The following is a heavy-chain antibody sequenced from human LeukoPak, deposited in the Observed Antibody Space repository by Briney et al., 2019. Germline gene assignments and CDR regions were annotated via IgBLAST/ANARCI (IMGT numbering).Heavy chain of an antibody. CDR1: GFTLTHYA. CDR2: ISHDGSNK. Sequence: GGSLRLSCAASGFTLTHYAIHWVRQAPGKGLEWVALISHDGSNKLYTDSVKGRFTISRDNSKSTIFLQMNSLRIEDTAIYYCVRDWGYYDVVGNLRGYNWFDSWGQGTLVIVSS. J-gene: IGHJ5*01. D-gene: IGHD3-16*01. V-gene: IGHV3-30*10. CDR3: VRDWGYYDVVGNLRGYNWFDS.